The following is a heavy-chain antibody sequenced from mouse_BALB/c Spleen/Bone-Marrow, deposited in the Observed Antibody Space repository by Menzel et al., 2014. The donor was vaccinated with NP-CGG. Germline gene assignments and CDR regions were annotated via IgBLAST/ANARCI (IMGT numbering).Heavy chain of an antibody. D-gene: IGHD1-1*01. J-gene: IGHJ3*01. CDR2: IDPANGIT. V-gene: IGHV14-3*02. CDR3: AAYYYGRGGSAY. Sequence: VQLQQSGAELVKPGAPVKLSCTASGFNIKDTFMHWVKQRPEQGLEWIGRIDPANGITKYDPKFQGKATITADTSSNTAYLQLSSLTSEDTAVYYCAAYYYGRGGSAYWGQGTLVTVSA. CDR1: GFNIKDTF.